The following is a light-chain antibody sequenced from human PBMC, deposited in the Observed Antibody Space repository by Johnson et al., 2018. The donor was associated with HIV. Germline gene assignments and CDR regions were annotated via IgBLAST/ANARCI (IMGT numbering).Light chain of an antibody. CDR3: AAWDECLHGCYV. CDR2: RNH. CDR1: TSNIGSNT. V-gene: IGLV1-44*01. J-gene: IGLJ1*01. Sequence: QPVLTQPPSASEPPGQRVTISCSGSTSNIGSNTVSWYQQLPGTAPKLLIYRNHQRPSGVPDRISGSTSGTSASLAISGLQPEDEADYYYAAWDECLHGCYVCGAGTKVTVL.